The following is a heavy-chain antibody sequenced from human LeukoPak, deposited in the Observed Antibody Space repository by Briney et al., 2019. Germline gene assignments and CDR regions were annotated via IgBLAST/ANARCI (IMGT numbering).Heavy chain of an antibody. D-gene: IGHD6-13*01. V-gene: IGHV3-48*02. Sequence: GGSLRLSCAASGFTFSSYSFNWVRQAPGKGLEWISYISNDIYYADSVRGRFTISRDNAKSSVYLQMTSLRDEDTAVYYCARDRYSSRSYNWFDPWGQGTLVTVSS. CDR2: ISNDI. J-gene: IGHJ5*02. CDR3: ARDRYSSRSYNWFDP. CDR1: GFTFSSYS.